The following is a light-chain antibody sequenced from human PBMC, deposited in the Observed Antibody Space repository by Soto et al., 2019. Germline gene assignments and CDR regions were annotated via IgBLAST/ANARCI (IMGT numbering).Light chain of an antibody. CDR3: QQYGASPET. V-gene: IGKV3-15*01. CDR1: QDIRTN. J-gene: IGKJ1*01. CDR2: DAS. Sequence: IVMAQSPATLSVSPGERATLSCRASQDIRTNLIWFQQKPGQSPRVVIYDASTTAANIPARFSGSGSGTEFTLTISSLQSEDFAVYYCQQYGASPETFGQGTKVEIK.